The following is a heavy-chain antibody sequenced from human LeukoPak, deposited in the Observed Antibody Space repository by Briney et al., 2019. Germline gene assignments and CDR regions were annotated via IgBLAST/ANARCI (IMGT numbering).Heavy chain of an antibody. J-gene: IGHJ3*02. CDR2: IYYSGSS. D-gene: IGHD6-13*01. V-gene: IGHV4-59*01. CDR1: GGSLSSYY. Sequence: SETLSLICTVSGGSLSSYYWSWIRQPPGKGLEWIGYIYYSGSSNYNPSLKSRVTISVDTSNNQFSLKLSSVTAADTAVYYCARDGAAAVLLQPPKQAVDNRADAFDIWGQGTMVTVSP. CDR3: ARDGAAAVLLQPPKQAVDNRADAFDI.